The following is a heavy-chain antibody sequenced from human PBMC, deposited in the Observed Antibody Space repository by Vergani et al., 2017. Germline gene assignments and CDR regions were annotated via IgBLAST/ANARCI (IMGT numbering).Heavy chain of an antibody. D-gene: IGHD3-9*01. CDR1: GYTFTSYG. CDR3: ARDGAEILTGDYPRDEYYGMDV. CDR2: ISAYNGNT. J-gene: IGHJ6*02. V-gene: IGHV1-18*04. Sequence: QVQLVQSGAEVKKPGASVKVSCKASGYTFTSYGISWVRQAPGQGLEWMGWISAYNGNTNYAQKLQGRVTMTTDTSTSTAYMELRSLRSDDTAVYYCARDGAEILTGDYPRDEYYGMDVWGQGTTVTVSS.